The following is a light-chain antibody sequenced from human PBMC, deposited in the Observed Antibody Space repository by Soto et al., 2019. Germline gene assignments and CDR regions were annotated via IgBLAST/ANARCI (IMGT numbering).Light chain of an antibody. CDR1: HSVSSIY. CDR3: QQYNNWPPWT. Sequence: EIVLTQSPGTLSLSPGERATLSCRASHSVSSIYLAWYQQKPGQAPRLLIYGASSRAPGIPDRFSGSGSGTDFTLTISGLQSEDFAVYYCQQYNNWPPWTFGQGTKVEIK. CDR2: GAS. J-gene: IGKJ1*01. V-gene: IGKV3-20*01.